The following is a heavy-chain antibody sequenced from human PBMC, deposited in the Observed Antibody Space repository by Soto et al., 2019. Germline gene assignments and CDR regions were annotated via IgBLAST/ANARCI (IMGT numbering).Heavy chain of an antibody. Sequence: QVQLVESGGGVIQPGKSLRLSCSASGFAFSTYGMHWVRQAPGKGLEWVAVIWADGSRQFYGDSVKGRFTISRDNSKNTLYLQMNSLRVDDTAVYYCVGGTGYWGSSAYWGQGTLVNVSS. D-gene: IGHD3-9*01. CDR3: VGGTGYWGSSAY. V-gene: IGHV3-33*08. J-gene: IGHJ4*02. CDR1: GFAFSTYG. CDR2: IWADGSRQ.